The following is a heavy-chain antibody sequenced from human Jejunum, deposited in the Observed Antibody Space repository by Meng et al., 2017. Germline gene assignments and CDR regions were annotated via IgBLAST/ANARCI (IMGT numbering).Heavy chain of an antibody. D-gene: IGHD3-10*01. Sequence: GGSLRLSCAASGFTFSSYWMHWVRQVPGKGLVWVSHIKSDDRSATYADSVKGRFTISRDNAKNTLYLQMNSLRAEDTAVYYCASRIISSFDYWGQGIQVT. CDR1: GFTFSSYW. CDR3: ASRIISSFDY. V-gene: IGHV3-74*01. CDR2: IKSDDRSA. J-gene: IGHJ4*02.